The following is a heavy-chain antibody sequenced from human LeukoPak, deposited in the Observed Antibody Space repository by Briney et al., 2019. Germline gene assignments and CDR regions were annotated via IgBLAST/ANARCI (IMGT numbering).Heavy chain of an antibody. V-gene: IGHV4-4*07. CDR2: IYSSGIT. D-gene: IGHD3-22*01. CDR1: GGSISDYY. CDR3: AGYDSSWFDS. Sequence: ASETLSLTCTVSGGSISDYYWNWIRQPAGKGLEWIGRIYSSGITNYNPSLKSRVTMSVDTSKNQFSLKLSSVTAADTAIYYCAGYDSSWFDSWGQGTLVTVSS. J-gene: IGHJ5*01.